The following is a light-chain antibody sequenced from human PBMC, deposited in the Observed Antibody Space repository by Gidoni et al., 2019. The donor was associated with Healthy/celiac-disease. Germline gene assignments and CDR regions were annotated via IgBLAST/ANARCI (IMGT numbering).Light chain of an antibody. V-gene: IGKV1-27*01. CDR1: QGISNY. CDR2: AAS. J-gene: IGKJ5*01. CDR3: QKYNSAPL. Sequence: DIQLTQSPSSLSASVVDRVTITCRASQGISNYLAWYQQKPGKVPKLLIYAASTLQSGVPSRFSGSGSGTDFTLTISSLQPEDVATYYCQKYNSAPLFGQGTRLEIK.